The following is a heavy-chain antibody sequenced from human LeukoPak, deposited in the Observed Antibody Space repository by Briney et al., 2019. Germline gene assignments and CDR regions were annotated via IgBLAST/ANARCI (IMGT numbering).Heavy chain of an antibody. Sequence: ASVKVSCKASGYTFTSYAMHWVRQASGQRLEWMGWINAGNGNTKYPQKFQGRVTITRDTSASTAYMELSSLRSEDTAVYYCARGGLAHLHYWGQGTLVTVSS. CDR1: GYTFTSYA. CDR3: ARGGLAHLHY. J-gene: IGHJ4*02. CDR2: INAGNGNT. V-gene: IGHV1-3*01. D-gene: IGHD5-12*01.